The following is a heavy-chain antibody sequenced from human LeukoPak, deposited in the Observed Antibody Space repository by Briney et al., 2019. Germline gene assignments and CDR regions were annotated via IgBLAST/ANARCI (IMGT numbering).Heavy chain of an antibody. Sequence: GGSLRLSCAASGFTFSSYSMNWVRQAPGKGLEWVSSISSSSSYIYYADSVKGRFTISRDNAKNSLYLQMNSLRAEDTAVYYCARDIYGSGSYGYWGQGTLVTVSS. CDR3: ARDIYGSGSYGY. CDR1: GFTFSSYS. J-gene: IGHJ4*02. V-gene: IGHV3-21*01. D-gene: IGHD3-10*01. CDR2: ISSSSSYI.